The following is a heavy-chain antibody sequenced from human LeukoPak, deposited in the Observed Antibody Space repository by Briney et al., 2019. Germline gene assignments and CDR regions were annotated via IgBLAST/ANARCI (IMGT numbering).Heavy chain of an antibody. V-gene: IGHV3-23*01. J-gene: IGHJ1*01. D-gene: IGHD1-26*01. CDR3: AKDSLSEWKLPEYFQH. Sequence: GGSLRLSCAASGFTFSSYAMSWVRQAPGKGLEWVSAISGSGGSTYYADSEKGRFTISRDNSKNTLYLQMNSLRAEDTAVYYCAKDSLSEWKLPEYFQHWGQGTLVTVSS. CDR2: ISGSGGST. CDR1: GFTFSSYA.